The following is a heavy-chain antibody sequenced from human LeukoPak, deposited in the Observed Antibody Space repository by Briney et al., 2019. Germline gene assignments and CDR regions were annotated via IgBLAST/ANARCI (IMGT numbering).Heavy chain of an antibody. D-gene: IGHD3-16*01. Sequence: SETLSLTCAVYGGSFSGYYWSWIRQPPGKGLEWIGEINHSGSTNYNPSLKSRVTISVDTSKNQFSLKLGSVTAADTAVYYCARVTFGGRLVDYWGQGTLVTVSS. CDR3: ARVTFGGRLVDY. CDR2: INHSGST. CDR1: GGSFSGYY. V-gene: IGHV4-34*01. J-gene: IGHJ4*02.